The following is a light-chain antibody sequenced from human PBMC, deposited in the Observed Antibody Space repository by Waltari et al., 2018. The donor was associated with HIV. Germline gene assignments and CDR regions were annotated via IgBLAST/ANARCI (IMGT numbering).Light chain of an antibody. V-gene: IGLV2-11*01. CDR2: DVG. CDR1: SSDVGGYDF. CDR3: CSYAGNFFV. J-gene: IGLJ1*01. Sequence: QSALTQPRSVSRSPGQSVPIPCIGTSSDVGGYDFVSWYQHHPGKAPNLMIYDVGKRPSGVPARFSGSKSGNTASLTISGLQAEDEADYFCCSYAGNFFVFGTGTQVSVL.